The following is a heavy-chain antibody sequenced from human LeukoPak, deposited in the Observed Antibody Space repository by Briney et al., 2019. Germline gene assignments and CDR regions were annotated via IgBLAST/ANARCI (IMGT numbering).Heavy chain of an antibody. D-gene: IGHD3-9*01. CDR3: ARSFARDSYILTGYNIADY. V-gene: IGHV1-18*01. Sequence: GASVKVSCKASGYIFTNYGISWVRQAPGQGLEWMGWVGAYDANTNYAQKLQGRLTMTTDRSTSTAYMELRSLRSDDTAMYYCARSFARDSYILTGYNIADYWGQGTLVTVSS. CDR2: VGAYDANT. J-gene: IGHJ4*02. CDR1: GYIFTNYG.